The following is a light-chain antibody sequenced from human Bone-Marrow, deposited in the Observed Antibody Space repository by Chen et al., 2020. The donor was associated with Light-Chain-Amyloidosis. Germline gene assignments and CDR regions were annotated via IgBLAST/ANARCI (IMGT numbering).Light chain of an antibody. V-gene: IGLV3-21*02. Sequence: SYVLTQSSSVSVAPGQTATIACGGNNIGSTSAHWYQQTPGQAPLLVVYDDSDRPAGIPERLSGSNSRNTATRTISRGEAGDEADYNCPVGIRSGDDPVIGGGTKLTVL. CDR2: DDS. CDR1: NIGSTS. CDR3: PVGIRSGDDPV. J-gene: IGLJ3*02.